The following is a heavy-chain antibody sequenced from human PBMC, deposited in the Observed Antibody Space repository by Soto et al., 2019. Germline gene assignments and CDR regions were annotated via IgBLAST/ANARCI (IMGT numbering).Heavy chain of an antibody. CDR2: ITWSSGYI. CDR1: GFSFDDYA. J-gene: IGHJ4*02. V-gene: IGHV3-9*01. D-gene: IGHD3-22*01. Sequence: EVQLVESGGGLVQPGRSLRLSCAASGFSFDDYAMHWVRQAPGRGLEWVSGITWSSGYIGYADSVKGRFTISKDNAKNSLYLKMNSLRPEDTAVYYCAKGTYDSSGYYTEPDYWGQGTLVTVSS. CDR3: AKGTYDSSGYYTEPDY.